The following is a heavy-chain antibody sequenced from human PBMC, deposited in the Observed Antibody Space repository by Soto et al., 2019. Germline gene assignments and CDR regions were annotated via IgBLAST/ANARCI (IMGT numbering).Heavy chain of an antibody. D-gene: IGHD6-13*01. V-gene: IGHV3-49*01. CDR3: TRDHTPQQLVFSRFDY. CDR2: IRSKAYGGTT. CDR1: GFTFGDYA. Sequence: GGSLRLSCTASGFTFGDYAMSWFRQAPGKGLEWVGFIRSKAYGGTTEYTASVKGRFTISRDDSKSIAYLQMNSLKTEDTAVYYCTRDHTPQQLVFSRFDYWGQGTLVTVSS. J-gene: IGHJ4*02.